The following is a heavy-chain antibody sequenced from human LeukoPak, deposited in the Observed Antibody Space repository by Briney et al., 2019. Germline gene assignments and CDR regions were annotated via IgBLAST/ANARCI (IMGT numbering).Heavy chain of an antibody. V-gene: IGHV3-23*01. J-gene: IGHJ4*02. Sequence: PLGCLRLSSVASGFTSSRDAMSWVCPGPGGGVEWVWAVCGSGGSTYYADSVKGRFTISRDNSKNTLYLQMNSLRAEDTAVYYCAKRRGGSSSWLQFDYWGQGTLVTVSS. D-gene: IGHD6-13*01. CDR2: VCGSGGST. CDR3: AKRRGGSSSWLQFDY. CDR1: GFTSSRDA.